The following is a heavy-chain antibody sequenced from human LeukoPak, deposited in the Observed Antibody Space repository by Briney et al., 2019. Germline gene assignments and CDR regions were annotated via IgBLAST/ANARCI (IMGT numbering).Heavy chain of an antibody. CDR1: GYSFTSYW. D-gene: IGHD6-19*01. J-gene: IGHJ3*02. Sequence: GESLQISCKGSGYSFTSYWIGWVRQMPGKGLEWMGIIYPGDSDTRNSPYFQGRVTISADKSISNAYLQWSSLKASDTAMYYCARAGGWYKAFDIWGQGTMVTVSS. V-gene: IGHV5-51*01. CDR2: IYPGDSDT. CDR3: ARAGGWYKAFDI.